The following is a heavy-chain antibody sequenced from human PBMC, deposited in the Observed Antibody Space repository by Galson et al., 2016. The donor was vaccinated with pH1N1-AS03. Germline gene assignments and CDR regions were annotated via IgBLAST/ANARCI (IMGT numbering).Heavy chain of an antibody. CDR3: ATDLLSDTHGYYRI. CDR1: GFSFSNTG. V-gene: IGHV3-15*01. D-gene: IGHD3-22*01. J-gene: IGHJ3*02. Sequence: SLRLSCAASGFSFSNTGMSWVRQAPGKGLEWVGRIKSKTDGETTDYAAPVKGRFTISRDDLKNTLYLQMNSLKTEDTAVYYCATDLLSDTHGYYRIWGQGTMVTVSS. CDR2: IKSKTDGETT.